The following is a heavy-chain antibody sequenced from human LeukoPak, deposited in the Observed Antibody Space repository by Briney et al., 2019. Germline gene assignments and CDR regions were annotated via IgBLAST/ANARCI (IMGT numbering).Heavy chain of an antibody. D-gene: IGHD3-22*01. J-gene: IGHJ6*02. Sequence: GGSLRLSCAASGFTFSSYSMNWVRQAPGKGLEWVSSISSSSSYIYYADSVKGRFTISRDNAKNSLYLQMNSLRAEDTAVYYCARDLNYYDSSGPSGGWDHMYYYYYGMDVWGQGTTATVSS. CDR1: GFTFSSYS. CDR3: ARDLNYYDSSGPSGGWDHMYYYYYGMDV. CDR2: ISSSSSYI. V-gene: IGHV3-21*01.